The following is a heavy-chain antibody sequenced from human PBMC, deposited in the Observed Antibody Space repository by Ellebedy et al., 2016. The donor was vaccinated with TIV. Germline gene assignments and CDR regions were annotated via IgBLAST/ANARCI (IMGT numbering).Heavy chain of an antibody. V-gene: IGHV1-3*01. D-gene: IGHD6-19*01. Sequence: AASVTVSCKASGYTFTSYAMHWVRQAHGQRLEWMGWINAGNGNTKYSQKFQGRVTITRDTSASPAYMELSSLRSEDTAVYYCARARSSGWLHTPDYWGQGTLVIVSS. CDR2: INAGNGNT. CDR1: GYTFTSYA. J-gene: IGHJ4*02. CDR3: ARARSSGWLHTPDY.